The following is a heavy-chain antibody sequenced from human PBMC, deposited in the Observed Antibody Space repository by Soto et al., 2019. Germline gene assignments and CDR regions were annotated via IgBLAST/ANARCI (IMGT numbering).Heavy chain of an antibody. CDR1: GFTFSSYA. D-gene: IGHD3-22*01. J-gene: IGHJ4*02. CDR2: ISGSGGST. Sequence: GGSLRLSCAASGFTFSSYAMSWVRQAPGKGLEWVSAISGSGGSTYYADSVKGRFTISRDNSKNTLYLQMNSLRAEDTAVYYCAKSHHPASMIVVVISDYWGQGTLVTVSS. CDR3: AKSHHPASMIVVVISDY. V-gene: IGHV3-23*01.